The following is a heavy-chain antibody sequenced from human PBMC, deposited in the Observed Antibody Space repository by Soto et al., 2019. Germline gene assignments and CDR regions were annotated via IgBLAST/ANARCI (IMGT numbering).Heavy chain of an antibody. CDR3: ARVRLGELSSPYYYYGMDV. D-gene: IGHD3-16*02. J-gene: IGHJ6*02. CDR1: GYTFTSYG. CDR2: ISAYNGNT. Sequence: ASVKVSCKASGYTFTSYGISWVRQAPGQGLEWMGWISAYNGNTNYAQKLQGRVTMTTDTSTSTAYMELRSLRSVDTAVYYCARVRLGELSSPYYYYGMDVWRQGTTVTVSS. V-gene: IGHV1-18*01.